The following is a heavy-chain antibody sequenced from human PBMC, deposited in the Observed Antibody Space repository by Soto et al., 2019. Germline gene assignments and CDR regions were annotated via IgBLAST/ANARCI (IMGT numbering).Heavy chain of an antibody. CDR2: VYYRGRS. J-gene: IGHJ4*02. CDR3: VSQRTSVLTQAYFDY. D-gene: IGHD2-8*01. V-gene: IGHV4-39*01. Sequence: PSDTLSLTCTVSGRSVSNSNYYWGCIRQSPGKGLEWIGSVYYRGRSYSKSSVKSRVTISVDTSKNQFSLNLNSVTASDTAVYFCVSQRTSVLTQAYFDYWGPGALVTVSS. CDR1: GRSVSNSNYY.